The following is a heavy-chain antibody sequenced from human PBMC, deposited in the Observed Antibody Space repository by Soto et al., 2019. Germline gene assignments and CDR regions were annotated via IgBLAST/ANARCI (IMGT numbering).Heavy chain of an antibody. Sequence: PGGSLRLSCAASGFSFSDFYMSWIRQAPGKGLEWVSYINTSGKTIYYADSVKGRYTFSRDNAKNSLSLQMNSLRVEDTAVYYWAKDLGMKVFDYGGQGAWVTVSS. J-gene: IGHJ4*02. CDR2: INTSGKTI. CDR1: GFSFSDFY. CDR3: AKDLGMKVFDY. V-gene: IGHV3-11*01.